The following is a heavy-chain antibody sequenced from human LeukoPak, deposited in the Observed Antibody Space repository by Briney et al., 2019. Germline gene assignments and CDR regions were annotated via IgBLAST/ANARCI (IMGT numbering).Heavy chain of an antibody. V-gene: IGHV4-61*08. CDR1: GGSLSSGDYY. CDR3: ARHRYSGSPEFDY. CDR2: IYYSGST. J-gene: IGHJ4*02. Sequence: PSETLSLTCTVSGGSLSSGDYYWSWIRQPPGKGLEWIGYIYYSGSTNYNPSLKSRVTMSVDTSKNQYSLKLSSVTAADTAVYYCARHRYSGSPEFDYWGQGTLVTVSS. D-gene: IGHD1-26*01.